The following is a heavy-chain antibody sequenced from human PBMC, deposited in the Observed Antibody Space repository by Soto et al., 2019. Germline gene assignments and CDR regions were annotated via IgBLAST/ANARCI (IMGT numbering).Heavy chain of an antibody. CDR3: ARWAFGTNDWYFGALDF. Sequence: ASVKVSCKASGYTFTNFGVSWVRQAPGQGPVWMGWISTSNGNTNSAQNFQDRVTMSTDTSTTTAYMELRSLTSDDTAMYFCARWAFGTNDWYFGALDFWG. CDR2: ISTSNGNT. J-gene: IGHJ3*01. V-gene: IGHV1-18*04. D-gene: IGHD3-9*01. CDR1: GYTFTNFG.